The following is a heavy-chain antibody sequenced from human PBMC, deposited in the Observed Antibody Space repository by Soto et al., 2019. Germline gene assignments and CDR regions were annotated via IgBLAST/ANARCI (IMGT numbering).Heavy chain of an antibody. V-gene: IGHV4-34*01. D-gene: IGHD3-3*01. J-gene: IGHJ6*03. Sequence: QVHLEQWGAGLLKPSETLSLTCAVYGGSLSGYFWSWVRQPPGKGLDWIGEINHSGSTNYNPSLKSRVTISADTSKHQFSLRLSSVTAADSGIYFCASYHYYDFWIGSRHYMDAWGKGTTVTVSS. CDR1: GGSLSGYF. CDR2: INHSGST. CDR3: ASYHYYDFWIGSRHYMDA.